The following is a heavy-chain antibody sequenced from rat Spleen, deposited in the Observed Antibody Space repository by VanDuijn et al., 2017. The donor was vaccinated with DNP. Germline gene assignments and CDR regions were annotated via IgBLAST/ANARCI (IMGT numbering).Heavy chain of an antibody. CDR2: INNAGST. V-gene: IGHV3-3*01. CDR1: GYSITSSYP. J-gene: IGHJ2*01. Sequence: EVQLQESGPGLVEPSQSLSLTCSVTGYSITSSYPWNWIRKFPGNKLEWMGYINNAGSTNYNPSLKSRISITRDTSKNQFFLQVNSVTTEDTATYYCAAYYDGTYYYFDYWGQGVMVTVSS. CDR3: AAYYDGTYYYFDY. D-gene: IGHD1-12*02.